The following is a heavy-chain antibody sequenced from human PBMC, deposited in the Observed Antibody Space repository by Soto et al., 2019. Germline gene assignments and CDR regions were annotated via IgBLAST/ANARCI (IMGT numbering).Heavy chain of an antibody. J-gene: IGHJ6*02. CDR2: ISAYNGNT. Sequence: ASVKVSCKASGYTFTSYGISWVRQAPGQGLEWMGWISAYNGNTNYAQKLQGRVTMTTDTSTSTAYMELRSLRSDDTVVYYCARVIRRGATSYYYYGMDVWGQGTTVTVYS. CDR3: ARVIRRGATSYYYYGMDV. D-gene: IGHD1-26*01. CDR1: GYTFTSYG. V-gene: IGHV1-18*01.